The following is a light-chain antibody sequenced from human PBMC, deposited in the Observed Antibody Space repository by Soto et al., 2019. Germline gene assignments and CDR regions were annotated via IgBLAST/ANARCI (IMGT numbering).Light chain of an antibody. CDR2: GAS. J-gene: IGKJ3*01. CDR1: QSVSSNY. V-gene: IGKV3-20*01. Sequence: EIVLTQSPGTLSLSPGERATLSCRASQSVSSNYLAWYQQNPGQAPRLLIYGASSRATGIPDRCSGSGSGTDFTLTISRLEPEDFAVYYCQQYGTSLFTFGPGTTVDIK. CDR3: QQYGTSLFT.